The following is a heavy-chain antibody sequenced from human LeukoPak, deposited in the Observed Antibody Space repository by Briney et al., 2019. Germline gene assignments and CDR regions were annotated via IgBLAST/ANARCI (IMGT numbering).Heavy chain of an antibody. D-gene: IGHD4-17*01. CDR2: ISYDGSNK. J-gene: IGHJ5*02. Sequence: GGSLRLSCAASGFTFSSYGMHWVRQAPGKGLEWVAVISYDGSNKYYADSVKGRFTISRDNSKNTLYLQMNSLRAEDTAVYYCAKEPHYGDYFNWFDPWGQGTLVTVSS. CDR3: AKEPHYGDYFNWFDP. CDR1: GFTFSSYG. V-gene: IGHV3-30*18.